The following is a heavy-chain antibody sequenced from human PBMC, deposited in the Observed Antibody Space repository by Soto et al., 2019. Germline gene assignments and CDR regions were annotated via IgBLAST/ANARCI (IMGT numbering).Heavy chain of an antibody. CDR1: GFTFSSYG. D-gene: IGHD4-17*01. CDR2: IWYDGSNK. J-gene: IGHJ6*03. CDR3: ARDPFDYVVYYMDV. Sequence: GGSLRLSCAASGFTFSSYGMHWVRQAPGKGLEWVAVIWYDGSNKYYADSVKGRFTISRDNSKNTLYLQMNSLRAEDTAVYYCARDPFDYVVYYMDVWGKGTTVTVSS. V-gene: IGHV3-33*01.